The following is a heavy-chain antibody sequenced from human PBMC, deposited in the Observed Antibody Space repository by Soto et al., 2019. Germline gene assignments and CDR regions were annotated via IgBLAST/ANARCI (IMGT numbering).Heavy chain of an antibody. CDR3: AIGNWNYYYGFDV. J-gene: IGHJ6*02. V-gene: IGHV3-7*01. CDR2: IKPDGSEQ. CDR1: ELTFDKYY. Sequence: EVQLVESGGGLVQPGGSLRLSCAASELTFDKYYMTWVRQAPGKGPEWVANIKPDGSEQYYVDSVKGRFTISRDNATISHYLPLNSLRAADTAVYVCAIGNWNYYYGFDVWGQGTTVTVS. D-gene: IGHD1-20*01.